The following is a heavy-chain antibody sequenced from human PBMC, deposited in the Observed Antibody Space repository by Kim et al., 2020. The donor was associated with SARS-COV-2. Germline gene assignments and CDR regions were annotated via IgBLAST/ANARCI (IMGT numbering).Heavy chain of an antibody. CDR3: AKAVTTTDYYYYGMDV. Sequence: GGSLRLSCAASGFTFSSYAMSWVRQAPGKGLEWVSDISGSGGSTYYADSVKGRFTISRDNSKNTLYLQMNSLRAEDTAVYYCAKAVTTTDYYYYGMDVWGQGTTVTVSS. CDR1: GFTFSSYA. CDR2: ISGSGGST. D-gene: IGHD4-17*01. V-gene: IGHV3-23*01. J-gene: IGHJ6*02.